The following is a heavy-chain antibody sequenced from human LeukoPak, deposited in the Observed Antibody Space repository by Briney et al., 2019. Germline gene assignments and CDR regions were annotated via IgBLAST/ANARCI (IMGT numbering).Heavy chain of an antibody. CDR2: ISCSGGST. D-gene: IGHD3-16*01. CDR1: GFTFSSYG. Sequence: QAGGSLRLSCAASGFTFSSYGMSWVRQAPGKGLEWVSGISCSGGSTYNADSVKRRFTISRHNSKSTLYLQMNSLGDEDTAVYYCAKPALRGLGEFTGIYYFDYWGQGTLVTVSS. J-gene: IGHJ4*02. CDR3: AKPALRGLGEFTGIYYFDY. V-gene: IGHV3-23*01.